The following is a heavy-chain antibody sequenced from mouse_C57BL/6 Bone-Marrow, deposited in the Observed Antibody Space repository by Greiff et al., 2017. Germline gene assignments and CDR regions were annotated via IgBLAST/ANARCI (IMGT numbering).Heavy chain of an antibody. CDR3: ARADDYGSGDY. CDR2: IYPSDSET. J-gene: IGHJ2*01. D-gene: IGHD1-1*01. V-gene: IGHV1-61*01. CDR1: GYTFTSYW. Sequence: VQLQQPGAELVRPGSSVKLSCKASGYTFTSYWMDWVKQRPGQGLEWIGNIYPSDSETHYNQKFKDKATLTVDKSSSTAYMQLSSLTSEDSAVYYCARADDYGSGDYWGQGTTLTVSS.